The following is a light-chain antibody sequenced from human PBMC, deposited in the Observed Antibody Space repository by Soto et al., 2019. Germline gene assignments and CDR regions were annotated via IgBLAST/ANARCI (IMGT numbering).Light chain of an antibody. V-gene: IGLV2-8*01. CDR2: EVS. Sequence: QSALTQPPSASGSPGQSVTISCTGTSSDVGGYNYVSWYQHHPGKAPRLMIYEVSKRPSGVPDRFSGSKSGNTASLTVSGLQAEDEADYYCNSYADSSNWVFGGGTKLTVL. CDR1: SSDVGGYNY. CDR3: NSYADSSNWV. J-gene: IGLJ3*02.